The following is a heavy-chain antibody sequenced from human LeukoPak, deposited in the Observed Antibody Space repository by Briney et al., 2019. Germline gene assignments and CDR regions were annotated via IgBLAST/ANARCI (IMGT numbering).Heavy chain of an antibody. CDR1: GCTLTELS. D-gene: IGHD6-19*01. Sequence: ASVKVSCKVSGCTLTELSMHWVRQAPGKGLEWMGGFDPEDGETIYAQKFQGRVTMTEDTSTDTAYMELSSLRSEDTAVYYCATSRLSSGWPKRSYYFDYWGQGTLVTVSS. CDR2: FDPEDGET. J-gene: IGHJ4*02. V-gene: IGHV1-24*01. CDR3: ATSRLSSGWPKRSYYFDY.